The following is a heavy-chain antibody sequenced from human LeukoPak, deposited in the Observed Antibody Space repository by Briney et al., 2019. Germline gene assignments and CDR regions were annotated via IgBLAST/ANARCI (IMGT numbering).Heavy chain of an antibody. Sequence: SETLSLTCTVSGASISSTGYYWGWIRQSPGKRLEWIGSLFNSGVTYYSPSLKSRVSTSVDTSNNHFSLRLTSLTAADTEIYYCARHRVASAYSSFDYWGQGTLVTVSS. CDR1: GASISSTGYY. CDR2: LFNSGVT. V-gene: IGHV4-39*01. D-gene: IGHD2-15*01. J-gene: IGHJ4*02. CDR3: ARHRVASAYSSFDY.